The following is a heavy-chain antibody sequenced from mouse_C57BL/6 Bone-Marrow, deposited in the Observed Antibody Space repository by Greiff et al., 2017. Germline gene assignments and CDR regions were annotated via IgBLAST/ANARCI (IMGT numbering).Heavy chain of an antibody. D-gene: IGHD2-4*01. J-gene: IGHJ1*03. V-gene: IGHV7-1*01. Sequence: EVNVVESGGGLVQSGRSLRLSCATSGFTFSDFYMEWVRQAPGKGLEWIAASRNKANDYTTEYSASVKGRFIVSRDTSQSILYLQMNALRAEDTAIYYCARDGGDYVSFDVWGTGTTVTVSS. CDR3: ARDGGDYVSFDV. CDR2: SRNKANDYTT. CDR1: GFTFSDFY.